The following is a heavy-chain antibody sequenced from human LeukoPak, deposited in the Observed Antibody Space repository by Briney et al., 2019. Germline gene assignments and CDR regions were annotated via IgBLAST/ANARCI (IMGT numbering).Heavy chain of an antibody. CDR2: ISGSGGST. D-gene: IGHD2-2*01. CDR3: AKMGSDIVVVPAAERVRYYFDY. CDR1: GFTFSSYA. V-gene: IGHV3-23*01. J-gene: IGHJ4*02. Sequence: GGSLRLSCAASGFTFSSYAMSWVRQAPGKGLEWVSAISGSGGSTYYADSVKGRFTISRDNSKNTLYLQINSLRAEDTAVYYCAKMGSDIVVVPAAERVRYYFDYWGQGTLVTVSS.